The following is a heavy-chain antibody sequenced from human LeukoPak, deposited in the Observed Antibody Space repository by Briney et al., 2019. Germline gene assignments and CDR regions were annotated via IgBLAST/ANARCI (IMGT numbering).Heavy chain of an antibody. CDR3: ARVEGATMRTNWFDP. V-gene: IGHV3-23*01. D-gene: IGHD1-26*01. CDR1: GFTFSSDA. Sequence: GGSLRLSCAASGFTFSSDAMSWVRHAPGKGLEWVSAISGSSGSIYYADSVKGRFTISRDNSKNTLYLQMNSLRAEDTAVYYCARVEGATMRTNWFDPWGQGTLVTVSS. J-gene: IGHJ5*02. CDR2: ISGSSGSI.